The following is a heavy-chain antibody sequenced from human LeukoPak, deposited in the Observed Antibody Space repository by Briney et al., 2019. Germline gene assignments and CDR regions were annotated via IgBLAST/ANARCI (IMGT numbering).Heavy chain of an antibody. D-gene: IGHD2-2*01. Sequence: PSETLSLTCAVYGGSFSGYYWSWIRQPPGKGLEWIGEINHSGSTNYNLSLKSRVTISVDTSKNQFSLKLSSVTAADRAVYYCARGRVVPASSIWGQGTMVTVSS. J-gene: IGHJ3*02. V-gene: IGHV4-34*01. CDR2: INHSGST. CDR3: ARGRVVPASSI. CDR1: GGSFSGYY.